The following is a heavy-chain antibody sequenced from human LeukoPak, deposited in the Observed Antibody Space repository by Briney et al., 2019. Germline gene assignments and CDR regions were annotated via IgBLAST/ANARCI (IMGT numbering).Heavy chain of an antibody. J-gene: IGHJ3*02. CDR3: ASNSSSSKNDAFDI. V-gene: IGHV4-61*02. Sequence: PSETLSLTCTVSGGSISSGSYYWSWIRQPAGKGLEWIGRIYTSGSTNYNPSLKSRVTMSVDTSKNQFSLKLSSVTAADTAVYYCASNSSSSKNDAFDIWGQGTMVTVSS. CDR1: GGSISSGSYY. CDR2: IYTSGST. D-gene: IGHD6-6*01.